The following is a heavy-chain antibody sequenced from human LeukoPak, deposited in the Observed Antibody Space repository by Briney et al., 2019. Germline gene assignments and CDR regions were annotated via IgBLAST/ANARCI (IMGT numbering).Heavy chain of an antibody. CDR1: GFTFSSYS. CDR2: ISSSRRYI. D-gene: IGHD5-18*01. V-gene: IGHV3-21*01. J-gene: IGHJ6*03. Sequence: GGSLRLSCAASGFTFSSYSMNWVRPAPGKGLEWVSSISSSRRYIYYADSVKGRFTISRDNAKNSPYLQMNSLRAEETAVYYCARGPVTAINGWYYYYYYMDVWGKGTTVTISS. CDR3: ARGPVTAINGWYYYYYYMDV.